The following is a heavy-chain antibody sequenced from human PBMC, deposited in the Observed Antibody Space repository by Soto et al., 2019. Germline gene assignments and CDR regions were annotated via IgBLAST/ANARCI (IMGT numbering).Heavy chain of an antibody. Sequence: GGSLRLSCAVSGFTVDSNYMSWVRQAPGKGLELVSLIYSGGNPFYADSMKGRFTLSRDNSNNMLYLQMDSLRAEDTAVYYCARGPNSDCWGQGTLVTVSS. J-gene: IGHJ4*02. V-gene: IGHV3-53*01. CDR2: IYSGGNP. D-gene: IGHD2-21*01. CDR3: ARGPNSDC. CDR1: GFTVDSNY.